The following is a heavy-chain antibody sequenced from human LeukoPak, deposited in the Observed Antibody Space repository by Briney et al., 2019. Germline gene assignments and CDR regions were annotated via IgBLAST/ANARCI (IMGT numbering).Heavy chain of an antibody. Sequence: SEALSLTCTVSGGSISSGGYYWSWIRQHPGKGLEWIGYIYYSGSTYYNPSLKSRVTISVDTSTNQFSLKLSSVTAADTAVYYCASRGLRGDLDAFDIWGQGTMVTVSS. CDR2: IYYSGST. CDR1: GGSISSGGYY. V-gene: IGHV4-31*03. J-gene: IGHJ3*02. CDR3: ASRGLRGDLDAFDI. D-gene: IGHD1-26*01.